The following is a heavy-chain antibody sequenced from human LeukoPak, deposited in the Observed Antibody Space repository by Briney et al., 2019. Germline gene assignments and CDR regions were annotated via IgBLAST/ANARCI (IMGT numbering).Heavy chain of an antibody. D-gene: IGHD3-22*01. J-gene: IGHJ6*03. CDR1: GFTFSSYS. CDR2: ISSSSSTI. V-gene: IGHV3-48*01. CDR3: ARDRYYDSSGYYYYYYMDV. Sequence: GGSLRLSCAASGFTFSSYSMNWVRQAPGKGLEWVSYISSSSSTIYYADSVKGRFTISRDNAKNSLYLQMNSLRAEDTAVYYCARDRYYDSSGYYYYYYMDVWGKGTTVTVSS.